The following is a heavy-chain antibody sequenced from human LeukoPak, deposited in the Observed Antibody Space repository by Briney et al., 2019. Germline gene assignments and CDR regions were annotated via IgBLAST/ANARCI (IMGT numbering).Heavy chain of an antibody. D-gene: IGHD5-18*01. CDR3: ARASYSYGNKD. J-gene: IGHJ4*02. CDR1: GGSISSGDYY. Sequence: SETLSLTCTVSGGSISSGDYYWSRIRQPPGKGLEWIGYIYYSGSTYYNPSLKSRVTISVDTSKNQFSLKLSSVTAADTAVYYCARASYSYGNKDWGQGTLVTVSS. CDR2: IYYSGST. V-gene: IGHV4-30-4*01.